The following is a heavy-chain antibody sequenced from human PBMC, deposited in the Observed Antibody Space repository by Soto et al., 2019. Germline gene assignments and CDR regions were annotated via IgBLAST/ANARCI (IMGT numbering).Heavy chain of an antibody. CDR1: GFSVSRNY. Sequence: QLVETGGGLIQPGTSLTLSCAASGFSVSRNYMTWVRQAPGKGLEWVSFVYSGGATFYAESVKGRFILSRDDSQNTMYLQMNNLRAEYTAVYYCARVPGRLWGRGTLVPVAS. D-gene: IGHD3-10*01. CDR2: VYSGGAT. CDR3: ARVPGRL. J-gene: IGHJ4*02. V-gene: IGHV3-53*02.